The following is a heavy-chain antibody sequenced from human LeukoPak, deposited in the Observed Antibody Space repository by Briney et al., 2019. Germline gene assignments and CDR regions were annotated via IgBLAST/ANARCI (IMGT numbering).Heavy chain of an antibody. CDR3: ARGGYSYGCAFDI. Sequence: PGGSLRLSCAASGFTVNSNYMSWVRQAPGKGLEWVSVIYSGGSTYYADSVKGRFTISRDSSKNTLYLQMNSLRAEDTAVYYCARGGYSYGCAFDIWGQGTMVTVSS. D-gene: IGHD5-18*01. J-gene: IGHJ3*02. V-gene: IGHV3-53*01. CDR1: GFTVNSNY. CDR2: IYSGGST.